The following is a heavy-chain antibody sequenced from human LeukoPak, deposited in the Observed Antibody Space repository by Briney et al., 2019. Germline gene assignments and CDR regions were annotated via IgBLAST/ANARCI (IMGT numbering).Heavy chain of an antibody. CDR3: ARGLLWFGDPEGWFDP. J-gene: IGHJ5*02. Sequence: ASVKVSCKASGYTFTSYGISWVRQAPGQGLEWMGWISAYNGNTNYAQKLQGRVTMTTDTSTSTAYMELRSLRSDDTAVYYCARGLLWFGDPEGWFDPWGQGTLVTVSS. CDR1: GYTFTSYG. CDR2: ISAYNGNT. D-gene: IGHD3-10*01. V-gene: IGHV1-18*01.